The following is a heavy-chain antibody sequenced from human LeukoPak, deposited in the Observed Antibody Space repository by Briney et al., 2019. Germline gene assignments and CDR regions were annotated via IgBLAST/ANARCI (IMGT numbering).Heavy chain of an antibody. CDR3: ASNFGFGEFDFDY. CDR1: GYTFTSYA. CDR2: INAGNGNT. D-gene: IGHD3-10*01. V-gene: IGHV1-3*01. Sequence: GASVKASCKASGYTFTSYAMHWVRQAPGQRLEWMGWINAGNGNTKYSQKFQGRVTITRDTSASTAYMELSSLRSEDTAVYYCASNFGFGEFDFDYWGQGTLVTVSS. J-gene: IGHJ4*02.